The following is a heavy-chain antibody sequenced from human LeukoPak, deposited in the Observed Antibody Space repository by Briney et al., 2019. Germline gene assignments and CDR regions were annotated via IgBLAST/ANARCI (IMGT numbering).Heavy chain of an antibody. V-gene: IGHV4-59*01. Sequence: SETLSLTCTVSGDSISSYYWRWIRQPPGKGLEWIGYIYYSGSTNYNPSLKSRVTISVDTSKNQFSLKLSSVTAADTAVYYCARDPWFDPWGQGTLVTVSS. CDR2: IYYSGST. CDR3: ARDPWFDP. CDR1: GDSISSYY. J-gene: IGHJ5*02.